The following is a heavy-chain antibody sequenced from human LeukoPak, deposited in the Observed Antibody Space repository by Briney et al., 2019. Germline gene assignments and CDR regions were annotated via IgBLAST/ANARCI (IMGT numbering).Heavy chain of an antibody. CDR1: GFTFSSYS. D-gene: IGHD6-6*01. CDR3: ARGAARYFDY. Sequence: GGSLRLSCAATGFTFSSYSMNWVRQAPGKGLEWVSSISSSSSYIYYADSVKGRFTISRDNAKNSLYLQMNSLRAEDTAVYYCARGAARYFDYWGQGTLVTVSS. CDR2: ISSSSSYI. V-gene: IGHV3-21*01. J-gene: IGHJ4*02.